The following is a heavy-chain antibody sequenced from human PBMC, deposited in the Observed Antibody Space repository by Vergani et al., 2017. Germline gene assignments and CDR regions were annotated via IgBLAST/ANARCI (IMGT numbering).Heavy chain of an antibody. D-gene: IGHD6-6*01. J-gene: IGHJ6*03. Sequence: VSCKASGGTFSSYAISWVRQAPGQGLEWMGGIIPIFGTANYAQKFPGRVTITADESTSTAYMELSSLRSEDAAVYYCARGAQLVYYYYMDVWGKGTTVTVSS. CDR3: ARGAQLVYYYYMDV. CDR2: IIPIFGTA. V-gene: IGHV1-69*01. CDR1: GGTFSSYA.